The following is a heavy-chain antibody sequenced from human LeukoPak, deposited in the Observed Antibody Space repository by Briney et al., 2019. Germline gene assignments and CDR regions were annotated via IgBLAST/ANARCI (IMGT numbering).Heavy chain of an antibody. CDR2: IYTSGRT. D-gene: IGHD6-13*01. CDR3: ARRSSGWYYFDY. Sequence: SETLSLTSTVSGVSINNYYWTWIREPTGKGLEWIGHIYTSGRTNYNPSLKSRVTISVDTSKNQFSLKLSSVTAADTAVYYCARRSSGWYYFDYWGQGTLVTVSS. V-gene: IGHV4-4*07. J-gene: IGHJ4*02. CDR1: GVSINNYY.